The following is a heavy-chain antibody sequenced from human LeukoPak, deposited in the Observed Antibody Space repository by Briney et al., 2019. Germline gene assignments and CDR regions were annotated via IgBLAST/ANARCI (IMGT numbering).Heavy chain of an antibody. CDR3: ARHGRGSWTAAEFFHH. J-gene: IGHJ1*01. CDR2: IYYSEST. CDR1: GGSISSRSYY. V-gene: IGHV4-39*01. Sequence: SETLSLTCTVSGGSISSRSYYWGWLRQPPGQGLEWIGSIYYSESTYYNPSLKSRVTISVDTSKNQLSLKLSSVTAADTAVYYCARHGRGSWTAAEFFHHWGQGTLVAVSS. D-gene: IGHD1-26*01.